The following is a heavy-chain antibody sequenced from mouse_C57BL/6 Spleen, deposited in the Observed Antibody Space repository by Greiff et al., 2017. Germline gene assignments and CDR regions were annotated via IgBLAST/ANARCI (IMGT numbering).Heavy chain of an antibody. CDR3: ARGLWLLDY. J-gene: IGHJ2*01. CDR1: GFTFSSYA. CDR2: ISDGGSYT. V-gene: IGHV5-4*01. D-gene: IGHD2-2*01. Sequence: EVQLVESGGGLVKPGGSLKLSCAASGFTFSSYAMSWVRQTPEKRLEWVATISDGGSYTYYPDNVKDRFTISRDNAKNNLYLQMSHLKSEDTAMYYCARGLWLLDYWGQGTTLTVSS.